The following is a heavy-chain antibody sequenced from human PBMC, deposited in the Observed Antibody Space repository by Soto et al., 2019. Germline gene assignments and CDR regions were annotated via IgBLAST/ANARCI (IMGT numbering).Heavy chain of an antibody. V-gene: IGHV3-30-3*01. CDR3: ARGRQASSDYFGY. CDR1: GFTFSSYA. CDR2: ISYDGSTK. D-gene: IGHD2-21*01. J-gene: IGHJ4*01. Sequence: ESGGGVVQPGRSLSLSCAASGFTFSSYAMHWVRLAPGRGLEWVAVISYDGSTKYYADSVKGRFTISRDNSKNTLYLQMNSLRAEDTAVYYCARGRQASSDYFGYRGQGTLVP.